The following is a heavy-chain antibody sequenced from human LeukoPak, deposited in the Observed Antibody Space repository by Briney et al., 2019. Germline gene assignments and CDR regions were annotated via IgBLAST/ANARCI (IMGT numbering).Heavy chain of an antibody. D-gene: IGHD3-22*01. V-gene: IGHV3-7*01. CDR1: GFTFSSYW. J-gene: IGHJ4*02. Sequence: PGGSLRLSCAASGFTFSSYWMSWVRQAPGKGLEWVANIKQDGSEKYYVDSVKGRFTISRDNAKNSLYLQMNSLRAEDTAVYYCARDRVLPDYYDSSGYYFDYWGQGTLVTVSS. CDR3: ARDRVLPDYYDSSGYYFDY. CDR2: IKQDGSEK.